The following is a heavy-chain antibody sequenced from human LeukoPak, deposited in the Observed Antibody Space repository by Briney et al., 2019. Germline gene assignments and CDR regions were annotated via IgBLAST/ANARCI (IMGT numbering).Heavy chain of an antibody. D-gene: IGHD5-18*01. CDR1: GFTFSSYS. J-gene: IGHJ4*02. V-gene: IGHV3-48*04. Sequence: PGGSLRLSCAASGFTFSSYSMNWVRQAPGKGLEWVSYISSSSSTIYYADSVKGRFTISRDNAKNSLYLQMNSLRAEDTAVYYCARAVRVSYGYGVSYYWGQGTLVTVSS. CDR3: ARAVRVSYGYGVSYY. CDR2: ISSSSSTI.